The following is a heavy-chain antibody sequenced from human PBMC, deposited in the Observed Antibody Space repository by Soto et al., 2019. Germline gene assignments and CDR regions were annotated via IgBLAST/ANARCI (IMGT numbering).Heavy chain of an antibody. Sequence: QLVESGGGLVQPGGSLRLSCAASGFTFSSYWMSWVRQAPGKGLEWVANIKQDGSEKYYVDSGKGRFTISRDNAKNSLYLQMNSLRAEDTAVYYCARDDALRFSGVWGKGTTVTVSS. D-gene: IGHD3-3*01. J-gene: IGHJ6*04. CDR3: ARDDALRFSGV. V-gene: IGHV3-7*01. CDR1: GFTFSSYW. CDR2: IKQDGSEK.